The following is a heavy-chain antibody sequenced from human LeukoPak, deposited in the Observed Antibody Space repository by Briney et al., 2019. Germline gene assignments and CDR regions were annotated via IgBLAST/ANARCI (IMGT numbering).Heavy chain of an antibody. Sequence: PSETLSLTCAVYGGSFSGYYWSWTRQPPGKGLEWIGEINHSGSTNYNPSLKSRVTISVDTSKNQFSLKLSSVTAADTAVYYCARGEGYGSGSYQKYYFDYWGQGTLVTVSS. V-gene: IGHV4-34*01. CDR1: GGSFSGYY. D-gene: IGHD3-10*01. J-gene: IGHJ4*02. CDR2: INHSGST. CDR3: ARGEGYGSGSYQKYYFDY.